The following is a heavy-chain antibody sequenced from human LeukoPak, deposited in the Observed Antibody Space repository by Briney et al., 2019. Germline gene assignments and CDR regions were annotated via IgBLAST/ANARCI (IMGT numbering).Heavy chain of an antibody. CDR3: AKVAGWDLFKDAFDI. CDR2: ISNDGIDK. J-gene: IGHJ3*02. Sequence: GGSLRLSCAASGFTFSSYAMSWVRQAPGKGLEWVAVISNDGIDKYYGDSVKGRFTISRDNSKNTLYLQMNSLRPEDTAVYYCAKVAGWDLFKDAFDIWGQGTMVIVSS. D-gene: IGHD3-10*01. V-gene: IGHV3-30*18. CDR1: GFTFSSYA.